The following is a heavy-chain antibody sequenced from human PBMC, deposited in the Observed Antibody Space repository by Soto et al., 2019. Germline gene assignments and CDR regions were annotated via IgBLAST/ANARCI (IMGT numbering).Heavy chain of an antibody. CDR2: IVVGSGNT. CDR1: GFTFTSSA. V-gene: IGHV1-58*01. CDR3: ATVARDYTIYYYYGMDV. Sequence: SVKVSCKASGFTFTSSAVQWVRQARGQRLEWIGWIVVGSGNTNYAQKFQERVTITKDTSTDTAYMELSSLRSEDTAVYYCATVARDYTIYYYYGMDVWGQGTTVTVSS. D-gene: IGHD4-17*01. J-gene: IGHJ6*02.